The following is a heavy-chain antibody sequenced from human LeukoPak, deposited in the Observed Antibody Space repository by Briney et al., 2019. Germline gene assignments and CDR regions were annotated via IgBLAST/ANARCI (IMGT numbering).Heavy chain of an antibody. CDR3: ARVWSGGSFDY. V-gene: IGHV4-4*07. J-gene: IGHJ4*02. D-gene: IGHD3-10*01. CDR1: GGSLSSYY. CDR2: IYTSGTT. Sequence: PETLSLTCTVSGGSLSSYYWSWLRQPAGKGLEWIGRIYTSGTTNYNPSLKSRVTMSVGTSNNQFSLKLSSVTAADTAVYYCARVWSGGSFDYWGQGTLVSVST.